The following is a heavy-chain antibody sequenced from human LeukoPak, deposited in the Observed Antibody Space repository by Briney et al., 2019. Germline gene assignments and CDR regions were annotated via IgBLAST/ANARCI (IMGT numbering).Heavy chain of an antibody. J-gene: IGHJ4*02. CDR3: ASHSRDVLLWFGEFFDY. D-gene: IGHD3-10*01. CDR2: IYYSGST. Sequence: PSETLSLTCTVSGGSISSSSYYWGWIRQPPGKGLEWIGSIYYSGSTYYNPSLKSRVTISVDTSKNQFSLKLSSVTAADTAVYYCASHSRDVLLWFGEFFDYWGQGTLVTVSS. V-gene: IGHV4-39*01. CDR1: GGSISSSSYY.